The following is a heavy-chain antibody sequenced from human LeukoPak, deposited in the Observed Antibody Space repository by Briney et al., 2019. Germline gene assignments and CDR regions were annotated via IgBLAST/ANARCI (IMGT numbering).Heavy chain of an antibody. Sequence: SETLSLTCTVSGDYINNYYWSWIRQSPGKGLEWIGYIYSSGSTKYNPSLKSRVTISVDTSKNQFSLKLSSVTPADTAVYYCARHRGSGSPYFDYWGQGTLVTVSS. V-gene: IGHV4-59*08. J-gene: IGHJ4*02. CDR1: GDYINNYY. CDR2: IYSSGST. D-gene: IGHD3-10*01. CDR3: ARHRGSGSPYFDY.